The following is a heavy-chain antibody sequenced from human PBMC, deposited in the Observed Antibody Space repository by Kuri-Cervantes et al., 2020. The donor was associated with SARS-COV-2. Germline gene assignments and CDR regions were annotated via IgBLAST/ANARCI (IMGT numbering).Heavy chain of an antibody. CDR1: GFTFSSYA. CDR2: ISGSGGST. D-gene: IGHD2-2*01. CDR3: AKARRTICYSAGQH. J-gene: IGHJ1*01. Sequence: GESLKISCAASGFTFSSYAMSWVRQAPGKGLEWVSAISGSGGSTYYADSVKGRFTISRDNSNNTLILQMSSLRSEDSAVYYCAKARRTICYSAGQHWGQGTLVTVSS. V-gene: IGHV3-23*01.